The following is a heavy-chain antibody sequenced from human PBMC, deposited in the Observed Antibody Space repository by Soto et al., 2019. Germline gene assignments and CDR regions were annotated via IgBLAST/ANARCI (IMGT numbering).Heavy chain of an antibody. CDR1: GGSISPYY. CDR3: ARDIGGYYDSSSYAN. Sequence: QVQLQESGPRLVKPSETLSLTCTVSGGSISPYYWSWIRQPPGRGLGWIGYIYYSGSTNYNPSLKSRVTISVDTSKNQFSLKLSSVTAADTAVYYCARDIGGYYDSSSYANWGQGTLVTVSS. D-gene: IGHD3-22*01. V-gene: IGHV4-59*01. CDR2: IYYSGST. J-gene: IGHJ4*02.